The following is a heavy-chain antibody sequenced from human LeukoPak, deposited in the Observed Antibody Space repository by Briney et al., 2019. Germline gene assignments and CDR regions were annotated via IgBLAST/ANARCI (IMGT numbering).Heavy chain of an antibody. CDR1: GFTFSSYA. J-gene: IGHJ4*02. D-gene: IGHD4-11*01. V-gene: IGHV3-23*01. CDR3: AKARFTVTYYFDY. CDR2: ISGNGGST. Sequence: GGSLRLSCAASGFTFSSYAMHWVRQAPGKGLEWVSAISGNGGSTYYADSVKGRFTISRDNSKNTLYLQMNSLRAEDTAVYYCAKARFTVTYYFDYWGQGTLVTVSS.